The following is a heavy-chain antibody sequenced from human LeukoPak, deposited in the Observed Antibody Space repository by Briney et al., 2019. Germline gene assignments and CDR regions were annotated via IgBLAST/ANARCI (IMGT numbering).Heavy chain of an antibody. CDR1: GFTFSSYA. J-gene: IGHJ6*02. V-gene: IGHV3-30-3*01. Sequence: GRSLRLSCAASGFTFSSYAMHWVRQAPGKGLEWVAVISYDGSNKYYADYVKGRFTISRDNSKNTLYLQMNSLRAEDTAVYYCARNLYCSSTSCYIYYYYGMDVWGQGTTVTVSS. D-gene: IGHD2-2*01. CDR3: ARNLYCSSTSCYIYYYYGMDV. CDR2: ISYDGSNK.